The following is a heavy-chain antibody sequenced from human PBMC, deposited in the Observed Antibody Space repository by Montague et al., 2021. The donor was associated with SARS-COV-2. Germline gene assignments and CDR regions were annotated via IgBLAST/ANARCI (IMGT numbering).Heavy chain of an antibody. CDR2: IDYSGST. V-gene: IGHV4-59*13. Sequence: SETLSLTCSVSGGSISSDYWSWIRQPPGKGLEWIGYIDYSGSTKYNPSLKSRVTISVDTSKNQFSLKLNSVTAADTAVYYCARELGYDSSGYYAYFDYWGQGTLVTVSS. J-gene: IGHJ4*02. D-gene: IGHD3-22*01. CDR3: ARELGYDSSGYYAYFDY. CDR1: GGSISSDY.